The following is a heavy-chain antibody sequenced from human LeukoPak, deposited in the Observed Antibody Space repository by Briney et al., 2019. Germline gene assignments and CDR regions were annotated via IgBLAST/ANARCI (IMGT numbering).Heavy chain of an antibody. D-gene: IGHD2-2*01. CDR3: AREGCSSTSCYYETYYYYGMDV. CDR2: ISSSSSTI. CDR1: GFTFSSYS. V-gene: IGHV3-48*01. J-gene: IGHJ6*02. Sequence: PGRSLRLSCAASGFTFSSYSMNWVRQAPGKGLEWVSYISSSSSTIYYADSVKGRFTISRDNAKNSLYLQMNSLRAEDTAVYYCAREGCSSTSCYYETYYYYGMDVWGQGTTVTVSS.